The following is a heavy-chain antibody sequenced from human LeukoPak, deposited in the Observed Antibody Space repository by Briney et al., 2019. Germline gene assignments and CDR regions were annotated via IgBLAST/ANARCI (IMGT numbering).Heavy chain of an antibody. CDR2: ISSGSSYI. D-gene: IGHD3-10*02. CDR3: AELGITMIGGV. Sequence: KTGGFLRLSCAASGFSFSSYSMNWVRQAPGKGLEWVSSISSGSSYIYYADSVKGRFTISRDNAKNSLYLQMNSLRAEDTAVYYCAELGITMIGGVWGKGTTVTISS. J-gene: IGHJ6*04. V-gene: IGHV3-21*01. CDR1: GFSFSSYS.